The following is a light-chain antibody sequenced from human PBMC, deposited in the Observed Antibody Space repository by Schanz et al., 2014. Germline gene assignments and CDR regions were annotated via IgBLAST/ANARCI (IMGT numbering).Light chain of an antibody. V-gene: IGLV2-14*02. Sequence: QSALTQPASVSGSPGQSITISCTGTSSDVGSYNLVSWYQQHPGKAPKLIIYDVYNRPSGVSNRFSGSKSGNMASLIISGLQAEDEAAYYCSSYTISLTWVFGGGTKLTVL. J-gene: IGLJ3*02. CDR2: DVY. CDR3: SSYTISLTWV. CDR1: SSDVGSYNL.